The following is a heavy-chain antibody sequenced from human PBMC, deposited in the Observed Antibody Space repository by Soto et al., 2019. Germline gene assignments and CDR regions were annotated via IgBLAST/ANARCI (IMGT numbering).Heavy chain of an antibody. CDR1: GGSISSSNW. V-gene: IGHV4-4*02. Sequence: QVQLQESGPGLVKPSGTLSLTCAVSGGSISSSNWWSWVRQPPGKGLEWIGEFYHSGSTNYNPSLMSRVTISVDKSKSQFSLKLSSVTAADTAVYYCASSGFGELFGWGQGTLVTVSS. J-gene: IGHJ4*02. CDR2: FYHSGST. D-gene: IGHD3-10*01. CDR3: ASSGFGELFG.